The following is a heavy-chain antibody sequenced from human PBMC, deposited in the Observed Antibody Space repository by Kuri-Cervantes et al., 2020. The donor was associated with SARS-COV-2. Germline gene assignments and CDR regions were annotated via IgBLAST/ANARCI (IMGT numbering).Heavy chain of an antibody. CDR2: IYYSGRT. CDR1: GGSVSSGSDY. D-gene: IGHD3-3*01. CDR3: ARAPQKRITIFGVVGSFDY. V-gene: IGHV4-30-4*08. J-gene: IGHJ4*02. Sequence: LRLSCTVSGGSVSSGSDYWSWIRQPPGKGLGWIGYIYYSGRTYYNPSLKSRVTISVDTSKNQFSLKLSSVTAADTAVYYCARAPQKRITIFGVVGSFDYWGQGTLVTVSS.